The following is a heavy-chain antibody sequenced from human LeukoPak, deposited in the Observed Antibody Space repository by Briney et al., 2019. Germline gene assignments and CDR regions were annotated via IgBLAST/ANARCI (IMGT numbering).Heavy chain of an antibody. CDR1: GFTFSDYY. CDR2: ISSSGSTI. J-gene: IGHJ4*02. Sequence: GSLRLSCAASGFTFSDYYMSWIRQAPGKGLEWVSYISSSGSTIYYADSVKGRFTISRDNAKNSLYLQMNSLRAEDTAVYYCASYPGIAVAGTRALYFDYWGQGTLVTVSS. V-gene: IGHV3-11*01. D-gene: IGHD6-19*01. CDR3: ASYPGIAVAGTRALYFDY.